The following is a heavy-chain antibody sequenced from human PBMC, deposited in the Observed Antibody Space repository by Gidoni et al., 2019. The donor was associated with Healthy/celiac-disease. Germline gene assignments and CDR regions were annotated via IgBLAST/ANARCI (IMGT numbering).Heavy chain of an antibody. CDR3: ARHWGYNWNDEAAFDI. CDR1: GYSFTSYW. CDR2: IDPSDSYT. V-gene: IGHV5-10-1*03. Sequence: EVQLVPSGAEVKKPGESLRITCKGSGYSFTSYWISWVRQIPGKGLEWMGRIDPSDSYTNYSPSFQGHVTISADKSISTAYLQWSSLKASDTAMYYCARHWGYNWNDEAAFDIWGQGTMVTVSS. J-gene: IGHJ3*02. D-gene: IGHD1-1*01.